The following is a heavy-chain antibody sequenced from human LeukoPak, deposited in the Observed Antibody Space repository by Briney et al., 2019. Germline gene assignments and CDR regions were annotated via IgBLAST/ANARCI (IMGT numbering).Heavy chain of an antibody. CDR2: ISYDGSNK. J-gene: IGHJ6*02. V-gene: IGHV3-30*18. Sequence: TGGSLRLSCAASGFTFSSYAMSWVRQAPGKGLEWVAVISYDGSNKYYADSVKGRFTISRDNSKNTLYLQMNSLRAEDTAVYYCAKDRPMCSSGWCKGLMDVWGQGTTVTVSS. D-gene: IGHD6-19*01. CDR3: AKDRPMCSSGWCKGLMDV. CDR1: GFTFSSYA.